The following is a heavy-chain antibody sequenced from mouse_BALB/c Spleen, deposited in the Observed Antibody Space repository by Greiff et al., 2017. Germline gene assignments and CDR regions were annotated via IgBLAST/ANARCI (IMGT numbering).Heavy chain of an antibody. CDR2: INPSTGYT. CDR1: GYTFTSYW. J-gene: IGHJ4*01. CDR3: ARSSFYYGNSYYAMDY. D-gene: IGHD2-1*01. Sequence: QVQLKESGAELAKPGASVKMSCKASGYTFTSYWMHWVKQRPGQGLEWIGYINPSTGYTEYNQKFKDKATLTADKSSSTAYMQLSSLTSEDSAVYYCARSSFYYGNSYYAMDYWGQGTSVTVSS. V-gene: IGHV1-7*01.